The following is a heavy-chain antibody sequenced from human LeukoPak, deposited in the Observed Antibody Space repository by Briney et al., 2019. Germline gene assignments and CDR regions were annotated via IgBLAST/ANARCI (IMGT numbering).Heavy chain of an antibody. J-gene: IGHJ5*02. D-gene: IGHD2-15*01. CDR2: MNPNSGNT. Sequence: ASVKVSCKASGYTFTSYDINWVRRATGQGLEWMGWMNPNSGNTGYAQKFQGRVTITRNTSISTAYMELSSLRSEDTAVYYCARGQTEYCSGGSCLWFDPWGQGTLVTVSS. CDR1: GYTFTSYD. CDR3: ARGQTEYCSGGSCLWFDP. V-gene: IGHV1-8*03.